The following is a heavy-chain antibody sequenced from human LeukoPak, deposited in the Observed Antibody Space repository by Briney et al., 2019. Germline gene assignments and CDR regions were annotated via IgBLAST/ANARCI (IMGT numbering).Heavy chain of an antibody. CDR3: ARAPSEVGGYYPEYFRH. D-gene: IGHD3-22*01. V-gene: IGHV3-74*01. CDR2: IKSDGKT. CDR1: GFTFSRYW. J-gene: IGHJ1*01. Sequence: GGSLRLSCEASGFTFSRYWMHWVRPAPGKGLVWVSRIKSDGKTNYADSVKGRFTISRDNAKNTVSLQMGSLRAEDTGVYYCARAPSEVGGYYPEYFRHWGQGTLVTVSS.